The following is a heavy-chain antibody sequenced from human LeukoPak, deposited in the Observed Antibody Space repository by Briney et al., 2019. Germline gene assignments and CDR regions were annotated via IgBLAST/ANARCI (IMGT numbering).Heavy chain of an antibody. Sequence: SETLSLTCAVYGGSFSGYYWSWIRQPPGKGLEWIGEINHSGSTNYNPSLKSRVTISVDTSKNQFSLKLSSVTAADTAVYYCARDQWPTAPYYDSSGYDYWGQGTLVTVSS. D-gene: IGHD3-22*01. CDR3: ARDQWPTAPYYDSSGYDY. J-gene: IGHJ4*02. CDR2: INHSGST. CDR1: GGSFSGYY. V-gene: IGHV4-34*01.